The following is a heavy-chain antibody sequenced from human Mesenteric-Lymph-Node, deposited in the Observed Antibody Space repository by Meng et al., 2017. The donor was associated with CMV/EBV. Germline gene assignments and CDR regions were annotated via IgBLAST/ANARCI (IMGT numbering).Heavy chain of an antibody. CDR3: ARLGSAWLADY. CDR1: GFTFRNYG. J-gene: IGHJ4*02. V-gene: IGHV3-33*01. D-gene: IGHD6-13*01. Sequence: LACAKSGFTFRNYGMYWVRQAPGKGLEWVAIIWYDGSNKYYGDSVRGRFTISRDNSKNMLYLQMNSLRVEDTAVYYCARLGSAWLADYWGQGTLVTVSS. CDR2: IWYDGSNK.